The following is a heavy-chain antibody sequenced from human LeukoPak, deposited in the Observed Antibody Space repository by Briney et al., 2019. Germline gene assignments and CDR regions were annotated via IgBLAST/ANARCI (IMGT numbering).Heavy chain of an antibody. D-gene: IGHD3-9*01. CDR3: ARSGTLYDILTGYSDY. V-gene: IGHV5-51*01. CDR1: GYSFTSYW. Sequence: GASLKISCKGSGYSFTSYWIGWVRQMPGKGLEWMGIIYPGDSDTRYSPSFQGQVTISADKSISTAYLQWSSLKASDTATYYCARSGTLYDILTGYSDYWGQGTLVTVSS. J-gene: IGHJ4*02. CDR2: IYPGDSDT.